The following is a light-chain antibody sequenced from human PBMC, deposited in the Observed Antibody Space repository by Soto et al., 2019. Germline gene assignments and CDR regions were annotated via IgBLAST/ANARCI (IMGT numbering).Light chain of an antibody. CDR1: QSVTNW. CDR3: QQYTAYPYT. CDR2: DAS. V-gene: IGKV1-5*01. J-gene: IGKJ2*01. Sequence: DIQMTQSPSTLSASVGDRVTITCRASQSVTNWLAWYQQKPGKAPNLLIYDASRLQSGIRSRFSGSGSGTEFTLTISSLQPDDFATYYCQQYTAYPYTFGQGTKLEIK.